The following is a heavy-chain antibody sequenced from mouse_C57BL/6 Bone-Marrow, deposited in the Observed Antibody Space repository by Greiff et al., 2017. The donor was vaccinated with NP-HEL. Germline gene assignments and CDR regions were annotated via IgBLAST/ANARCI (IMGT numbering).Heavy chain of an antibody. V-gene: IGHV1-64*01. D-gene: IGHD1-1*01. CDR1: GYTFTSYW. CDR3: ARPSYYGSSWGFAY. CDR2: IHPNSGSP. J-gene: IGHJ3*01. Sequence: QVQLQQSGAELVKPGASVKLSCKASGYTFTSYWLHWVKQRPGQGLEWIGMIHPNSGSPNYNEKFKSKSTLTVDKSSSTAYMQLSSLRSEDSAVYYCARPSYYGSSWGFAYWGQGTLVTVSA.